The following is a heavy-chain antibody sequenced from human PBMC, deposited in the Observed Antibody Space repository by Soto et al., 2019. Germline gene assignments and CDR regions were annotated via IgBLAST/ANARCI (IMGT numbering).Heavy chain of an antibody. D-gene: IGHD3-22*01. CDR2: IYPGDSDT. J-gene: IGHJ6*02. CDR3: ARYIYYDSSGYYYGMDV. CDR1: GYSFTSYW. Sequence: GESLKISCKGSGYSFTSYWIGWVRQMPGKGLEWMGIIYPGDSDTRYSPSFQGQVPISADKSISTACLQWSSLKASDTAMYYCARYIYYDSSGYYYGMDVWGQGTTVTVSS. V-gene: IGHV5-51*01.